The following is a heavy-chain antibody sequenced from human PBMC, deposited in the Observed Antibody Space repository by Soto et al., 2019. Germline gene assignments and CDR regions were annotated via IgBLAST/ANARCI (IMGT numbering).Heavy chain of an antibody. Sequence: PGESLKISCQGSGYTFSNHWINWVRLVPGRGLEWMGIIFPRDSDTRYSPSLQGQVIISVDKSTNTAYLQWTRLTASDTAIYYCETYIEGGPMEVWGQGTTVTVSS. CDR1: GYTFSNHW. J-gene: IGHJ6*02. CDR3: ETYIEGGPMEV. V-gene: IGHV5-51*01. D-gene: IGHD5-12*01. CDR2: IFPRDSDT.